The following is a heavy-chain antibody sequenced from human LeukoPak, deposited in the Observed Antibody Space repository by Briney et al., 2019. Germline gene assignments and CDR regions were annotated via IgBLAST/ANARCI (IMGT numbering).Heavy chain of an antibody. CDR3: AREDHYYYMDV. CDR1: GFTVSSNY. V-gene: IGHV3-66*02. Sequence: GGSLRLSCAASGFTVSSNYMSWVRQAPGKGLEWVSVIYSGGSTYYADSVKGRFTITRDNSKNTLYLQMNSLRAEDTAVYYCAREDHYYYMDVWGKGTTVTVSS. CDR2: IYSGGST. J-gene: IGHJ6*03.